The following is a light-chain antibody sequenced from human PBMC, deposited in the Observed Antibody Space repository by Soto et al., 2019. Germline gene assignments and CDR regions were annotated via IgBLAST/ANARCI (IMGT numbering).Light chain of an antibody. J-gene: IGKJ1*01. Sequence: DIVMTQSPLSLPVTPGEPASISCRSSQSLLHRNGHNYLDWYLQKPGQSPQLLIYLGSNRASGVPDRFSGSGSGTDFTLKISRVEAEDVGVYYCMQAQQTVWTFGQGTKVEIK. CDR2: LGS. V-gene: IGKV2-28*01. CDR3: MQAQQTVWT. CDR1: QSLLHRNGHNY.